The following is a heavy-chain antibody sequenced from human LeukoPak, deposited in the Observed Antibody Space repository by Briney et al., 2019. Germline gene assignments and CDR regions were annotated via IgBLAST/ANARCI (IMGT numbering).Heavy chain of an antibody. V-gene: IGHV3-21*06. J-gene: IGHJ4*02. CDR3: AISDMAAAGIDY. D-gene: IGHD6-13*01. CDR2: ITSSSSYI. Sequence: GGSLRLSCAASGFTFSRCSMNWVRQAPGKGLEWVSSITSSSSYIYYADSVKGRFTISRDNAKNSLYLQMNSLRAEDTAVYYCAISDMAAAGIDYWGQGTLVTVSS. CDR1: GFTFSRCS.